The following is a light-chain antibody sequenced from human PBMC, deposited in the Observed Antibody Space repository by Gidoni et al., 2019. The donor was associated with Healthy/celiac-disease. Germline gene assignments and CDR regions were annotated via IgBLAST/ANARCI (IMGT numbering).Light chain of an antibody. CDR1: ALPKQY. J-gene: IGLJ1*01. CDR2: KDS. Sequence: SYELTQPPSVSVSPGQTARITCPGDALPKQYAYWYQQKPGQSPVLLIYKDSDSPSGIPSRFSGSSSGTTVTLTISVVQAEDEADYYCQSAYSISYVFGTGTKVTVL. CDR3: QSAYSISYV. V-gene: IGLV3-25*03.